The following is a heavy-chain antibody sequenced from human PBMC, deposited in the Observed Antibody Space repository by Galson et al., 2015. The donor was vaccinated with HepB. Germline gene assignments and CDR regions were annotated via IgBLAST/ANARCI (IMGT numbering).Heavy chain of an antibody. V-gene: IGHV3-21*01. CDR3: ARAPGIAAAGTNFDY. D-gene: IGHD6-13*01. CDR2: ISSSSSYI. Sequence: SLRLSCAASGFTFSSYSMNWVRQAPGKGLEWVSSISSSSSYIYYADSVKGRFTISRDNAKNSLYLQMNSLRAEDTAVYYCARAPGIAAAGTNFDYWGQGTLVTVSS. J-gene: IGHJ4*02. CDR1: GFTFSSYS.